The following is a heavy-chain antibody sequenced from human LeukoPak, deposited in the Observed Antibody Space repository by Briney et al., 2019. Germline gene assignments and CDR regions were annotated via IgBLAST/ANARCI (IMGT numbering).Heavy chain of an antibody. V-gene: IGHV3-33*01. CDR1: GFTFSSYG. CDR3: ASSTLFYGSGSSPVRGMDV. D-gene: IGHD3-10*01. Sequence: GGSLRLSCAASGFTFSSYGMHWVRQAPGKGLEWVAVIWYDGSNKYYADSVKGRFTISRDNSKNTLYLQMNSLRAEDTAVYYCASSTLFYGSGSSPVRGMDVWGQGTTVTVSS. J-gene: IGHJ6*02. CDR2: IWYDGSNK.